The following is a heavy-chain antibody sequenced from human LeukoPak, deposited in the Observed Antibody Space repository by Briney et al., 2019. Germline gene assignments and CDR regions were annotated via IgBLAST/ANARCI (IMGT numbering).Heavy chain of an antibody. CDR3: AKDWTSSIAARGPFDY. CDR1: GFTFDDYA. V-gene: IGHV3-9*01. CDR2: ISWNSGSI. D-gene: IGHD6-6*01. Sequence: PGGSLRLSCAASGFTFDDYAMHWVRQAPGKGLEWVSGISWNSGSIGYADSVKGRFTISRDNAKNSLYLQMNSLRAGDTALYYCAKDWTSSIAARGPFDYWGQGTLVTVSS. J-gene: IGHJ4*02.